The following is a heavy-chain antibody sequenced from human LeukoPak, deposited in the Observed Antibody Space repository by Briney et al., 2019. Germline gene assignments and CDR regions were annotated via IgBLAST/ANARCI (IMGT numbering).Heavy chain of an antibody. CDR3: ARHRHCSSTSCYTPPSYYYYYGMDV. CDR2: IYYSGST. J-gene: IGHJ6*02. Sequence: SETLSLTCTVSGGSISSYYWSWIRQPPGKGLEWIGYIYYSGSTKYNPSLQSRVTISVDTAKNQFSLKLSSVTAADTAVYYCARHRHCSSTSCYTPPSYYYYYGMDVWGQGTTVTVSS. V-gene: IGHV4-59*08. CDR1: GGSISSYY. D-gene: IGHD2-2*02.